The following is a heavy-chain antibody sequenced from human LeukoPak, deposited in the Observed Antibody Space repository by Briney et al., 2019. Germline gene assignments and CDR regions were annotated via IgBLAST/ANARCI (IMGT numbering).Heavy chain of an antibody. V-gene: IGHV3-30*18. CDR2: ISYDGSNQ. D-gene: IGHD3-10*01. CDR1: GFTFSSYG. Sequence: GGSLRLSCAASGFTFSSYGMQWVRQAPGKGLEWVAVISYDGSNQYYADSVKGRFTIFRDNSKNTLYLQMNSLRAEDTAVYYCAKHGVRGAGYYYAMDVWGQGTTVTVSS. J-gene: IGHJ6*02. CDR3: AKHGVRGAGYYYAMDV.